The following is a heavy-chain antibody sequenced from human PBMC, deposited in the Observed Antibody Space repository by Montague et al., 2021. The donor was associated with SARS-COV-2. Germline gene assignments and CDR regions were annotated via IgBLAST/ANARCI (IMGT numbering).Heavy chain of an antibody. CDR3: ARENTVTTFGGPYYIDS. J-gene: IGHJ4*02. CDR1: GGPISSYY. Sequence: SETLSLTCTVSGGPISSYYWSWIRQPPGKGLEWIGYIYYSGSTNYNPSLKSRVTISVDTSKNQFSLKLSSVTAADTAVYYCARENTVTTFGGPYYIDSWGQGTLVTVSA. D-gene: IGHD4-17*01. CDR2: IYYSGST. V-gene: IGHV4-59*01.